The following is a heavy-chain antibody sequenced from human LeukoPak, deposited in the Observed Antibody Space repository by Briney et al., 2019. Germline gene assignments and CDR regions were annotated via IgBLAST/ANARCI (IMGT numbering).Heavy chain of an antibody. Sequence: SETLSLTCSVYGGSLSGYYWSWIRQTPGQGLELSGEINHSGSTTYYPSFKSRVTISVDTSKNPFSLKLNSVTAADRALYYCARQTTSGYLDYWGQGTPVTVS. CDR3: ARQTTSGYLDY. CDR2: INHSGST. D-gene: IGHD3-22*01. CDR1: GGSLSGYY. V-gene: IGHV4-34*01. J-gene: IGHJ4*02.